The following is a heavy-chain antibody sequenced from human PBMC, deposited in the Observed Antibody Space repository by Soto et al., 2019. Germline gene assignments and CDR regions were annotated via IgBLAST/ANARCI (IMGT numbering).Heavy chain of an antibody. V-gene: IGHV3-33*01. Sequence: GGSLRLSCAASGFTFSSYGMHWVRQAPGKGLEWVAVIWYDGSNKYYADSVKGRFTISRDNSKNTLYLQMNSLRAEDTADYYCARVNGLTWYHYGSGSYYNPYYYYCMDVWGQGTTVTVSS. CDR1: GFTFSSYG. J-gene: IGHJ6*02. CDR3: ARVNGLTWYHYGSGSYYNPYYYYCMDV. CDR2: IWYDGSNK. D-gene: IGHD3-10*01.